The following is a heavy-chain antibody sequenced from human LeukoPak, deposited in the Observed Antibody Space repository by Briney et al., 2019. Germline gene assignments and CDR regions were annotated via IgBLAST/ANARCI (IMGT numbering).Heavy chain of an antibody. J-gene: IGHJ4*02. V-gene: IGHV3-53*01. Sequence: PGGALRLSCAASGFTVSSNYMSWVRQAPGKGLEWVSIIYSDGRTYYADSVRGRFTISRDNSKNTLYLQMNSLRAEDTAVYYCARDIAPYGDYVLGYWGQGTLVTVSS. D-gene: IGHD4-17*01. CDR2: IYSDGRT. CDR1: GFTVSSNY. CDR3: ARDIAPYGDYVLGY.